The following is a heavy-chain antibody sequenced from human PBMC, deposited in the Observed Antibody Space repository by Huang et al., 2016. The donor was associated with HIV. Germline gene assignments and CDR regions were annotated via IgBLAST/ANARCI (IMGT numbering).Heavy chain of an antibody. J-gene: IGHJ6*02. CDR3: ATKTGAMDI. CDR1: TFTFGAYW. D-gene: IGHD1-7*01. CDR2: IRKDESEK. V-gene: IGHV3-7*03. Sequence: VESGGRLVQPGGSISLSCVGSTFTFGAYWMSWVRQTPGKGLEWVANIRKDESEKYYVDSVKGRFNISRDNAKKVLFLEMNNVTVEDTATYYCATKTGAMDIWGQGTTVTVS.